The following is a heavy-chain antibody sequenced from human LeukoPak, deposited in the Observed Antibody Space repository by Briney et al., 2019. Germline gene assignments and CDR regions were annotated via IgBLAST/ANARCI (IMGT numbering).Heavy chain of an antibody. CDR3: ARDGRPSYYYGTDV. CDR2: IYTRGTP. J-gene: IGHJ6*02. CDR1: GGSISSYY. D-gene: IGHD1-26*01. Sequence: DPSETLSLTCTVSGGSISSYYWSWIRQPAGNGLGCIGRIYTRGTPNYNPSLKSRVTMSVDTSKNQFSLKLSSVTAADTAVYYCARDGRPSYYYGTDVWGQGTTVTVSS. V-gene: IGHV4-4*07.